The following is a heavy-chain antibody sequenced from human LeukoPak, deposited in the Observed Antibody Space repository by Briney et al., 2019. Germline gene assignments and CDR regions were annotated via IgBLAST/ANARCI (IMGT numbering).Heavy chain of an antibody. CDR3: ARMGTSSSSWYSEYYYYYYMDV. J-gene: IGHJ6*03. Sequence: SETLSLTCTVSGGSISDNYWSWIRQPPGKGLEWIGYVYYTGSTNYNPSLKSRVTISIDISKNQFFLKLTSVTAADTAFYYCARMGTSSSSWYSEYYYYYYMDVWGKGTTVTASS. CDR2: VYYTGST. V-gene: IGHV4-59*08. CDR1: GGSISDNY. D-gene: IGHD6-13*01.